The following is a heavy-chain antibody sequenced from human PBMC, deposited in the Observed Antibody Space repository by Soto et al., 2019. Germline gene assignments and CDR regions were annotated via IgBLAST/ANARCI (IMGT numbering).Heavy chain of an antibody. CDR2: ISGSGGIT. J-gene: IGHJ5*02. D-gene: IGHD3-22*01. CDR3: ASELYSGYYWA. Sequence: EVQLLESGGGLVQPGGSLRLSCAASGFTFSSYAMSWVRQAPGKGLEWVSAISGSGGITYYADSVKGRFTISRDNSKNPLYLQMTSLRAEDTAVYFCASELYSGYYWAWGQGTLVTVSS. V-gene: IGHV3-23*01. CDR1: GFTFSSYA.